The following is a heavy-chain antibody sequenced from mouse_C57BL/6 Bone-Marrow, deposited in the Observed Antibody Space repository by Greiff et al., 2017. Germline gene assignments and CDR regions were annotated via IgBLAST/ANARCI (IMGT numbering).Heavy chain of an antibody. D-gene: IGHD1-1*01. V-gene: IGHV1-81*01. CDR2: IYPRSGNT. CDR3: ARNYYGSRYFDV. J-gene: IGHJ1*03. Sequence: VQLQQSGAELARPGASVKLSCKASGYTFTSYGISWVKQRTGQGLEWIGEIYPRSGNTYYNEKFKGKATLTADKSSSTAYMELRSLTSEDSAVYFCARNYYGSRYFDVWGTGTTVTVSS. CDR1: GYTFTSYG.